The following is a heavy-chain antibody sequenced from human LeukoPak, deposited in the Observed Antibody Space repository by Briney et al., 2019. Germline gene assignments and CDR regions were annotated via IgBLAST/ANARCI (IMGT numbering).Heavy chain of an antibody. V-gene: IGHV4-4*02. D-gene: IGHD2-2*01. CDR2: IYHSGST. Sequence: PSGTLSLTCAVSGGSISSSNWWSWVRQPPGKGLEWIGEIYHSGSTNYNPSLKSRVTISVDKSKNQFSLKLSSVTAPDTAVYYCARSYIVVVPAAPRHYYGMDVWGKGTTVTVSS. CDR3: ARSYIVVVPAAPRHYYGMDV. CDR1: GGSISSSNW. J-gene: IGHJ6*04.